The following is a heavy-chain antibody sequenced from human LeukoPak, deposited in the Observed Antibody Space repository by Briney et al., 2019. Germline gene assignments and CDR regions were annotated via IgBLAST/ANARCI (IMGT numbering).Heavy chain of an antibody. V-gene: IGHV3-64*01. J-gene: IGHJ4*02. CDR1: GFTFSSYA. CDR3: ARLRSYVFDY. Sequence: GGSLRLSCAASGFTFSSYAMHWVRQAPGKGLEYVSAISSNGGSTYYANSVKGRFTISRDNSKNTLYLQMGSLRAEDMAVYYCARLRSYVFDYWGQGTLVTVSS. CDR2: ISSNGGST. D-gene: IGHD1-26*01.